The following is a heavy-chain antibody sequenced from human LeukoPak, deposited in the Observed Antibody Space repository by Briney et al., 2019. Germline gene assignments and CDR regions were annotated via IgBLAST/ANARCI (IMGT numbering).Heavy chain of an antibody. CDR3: ARGIAAATFDI. J-gene: IGHJ3*02. Sequence: GGSLRLSCAASGFTVSSNYMNWVRRAPGKGLEWVSVIYSGGSTYNADSVKGRFTISRDNSKDTLYLQMNSLRAEDTAVYYCARGIAAATFDIWGQGTMVTVSS. CDR1: GFTVSSNY. V-gene: IGHV3-66*01. D-gene: IGHD6-13*01. CDR2: IYSGGST.